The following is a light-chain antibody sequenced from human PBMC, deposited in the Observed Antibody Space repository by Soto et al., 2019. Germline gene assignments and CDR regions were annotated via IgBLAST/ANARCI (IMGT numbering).Light chain of an antibody. CDR2: EIN. V-gene: IGLV2-8*01. J-gene: IGLJ1*01. Sequence: LTQPPSASGSPGQSVTISCTGTSSDVGAYDYVSWYQQHPGKAPKLMIYEINKRPSGVPERFSGSKSGNTASLTVSGLQADDEAHYYCSSYAGSNNFVFGTGTKVTVL. CDR3: SSYAGSNNFV. CDR1: SSDVGAYDY.